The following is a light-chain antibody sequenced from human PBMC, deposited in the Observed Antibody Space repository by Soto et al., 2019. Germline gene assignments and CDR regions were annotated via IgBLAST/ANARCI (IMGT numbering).Light chain of an antibody. J-gene: IGKJ1*01. Sequence: DIQVTQSPSSVSASVGDRVTITCRASQGIGDRLAWYQHKPGKAPQLLIQAASTLLSGVPSRFSGSGSGTDFLLTINSLQPEDFATYCCLQVRNFPRTFGQGTKVEV. CDR3: LQVRNFPRT. V-gene: IGKV1-12*01. CDR2: AAS. CDR1: QGIGDR.